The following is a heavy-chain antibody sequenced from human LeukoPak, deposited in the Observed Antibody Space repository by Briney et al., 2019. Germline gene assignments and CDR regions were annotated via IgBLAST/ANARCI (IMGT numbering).Heavy chain of an antibody. CDR2: ISGSGGST. J-gene: IGHJ3*02. D-gene: IGHD3-10*01. Sequence: PGGSLRLSCAASGFTFSSYAMSWVRQAPGKGLEWVSAISGSGGSTYYADSVKGRFTISRDNSKNTLYLQMGSLRAEDMAVYYCARSPGEVVNPEYAFDIWGQGTMVTVSS. CDR1: GFTFSSYA. V-gene: IGHV3-23*01. CDR3: ARSPGEVVNPEYAFDI.